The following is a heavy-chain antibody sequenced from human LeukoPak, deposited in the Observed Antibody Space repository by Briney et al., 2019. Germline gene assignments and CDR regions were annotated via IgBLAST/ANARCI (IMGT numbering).Heavy chain of an antibody. CDR1: GGSIGSYY. V-gene: IGHV4-59*08. CDR2: IYYSGST. Sequence: PSETLSLTCRVSGGSIGSYYWSWIRQPPGKGLEWIGYIYYSGSTNYNPSLKSRVTISVDTSKNQFSLKLSSVTAADTAVYYCARLARDRFDYWGQGTLVTVSS. CDR3: ARLARDRFDY. J-gene: IGHJ4*02.